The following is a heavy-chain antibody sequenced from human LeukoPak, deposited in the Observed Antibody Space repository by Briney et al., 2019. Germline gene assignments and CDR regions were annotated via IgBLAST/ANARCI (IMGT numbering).Heavy chain of an antibody. Sequence: GASVKVSCKASGYTFTLYYVHWVRQSPGQGLEWMGSINPINGDTNFAQKFQGRVTMTRDTTINTAYMELNRLRSDDAAVYYCARGLRLAGYCSGGSCYSGTNYWGQGTLVTVSS. J-gene: IGHJ4*02. CDR2: INPINGDT. CDR3: ARGLRLAGYCSGGSCYSGTNY. CDR1: GYTFTLYY. V-gene: IGHV1-2*02. D-gene: IGHD2-15*01.